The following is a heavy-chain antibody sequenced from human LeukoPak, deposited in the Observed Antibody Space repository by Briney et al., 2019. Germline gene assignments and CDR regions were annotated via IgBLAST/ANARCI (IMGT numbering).Heavy chain of an antibody. CDR1: GGSISSGNW. Sequence: SETLSLTCAVSGGSISSGNWWSWVRQPPGKGLEWIGEIYHSGSTNYNPSLKSRVTISVDKSKNQFSLKLSSVTAADTAVYYCARALGGDDILTGYLLDYWGQGTLVTVSS. CDR3: ARALGGDDILTGYLLDY. V-gene: IGHV4-4*02. J-gene: IGHJ4*02. CDR2: IYHSGST. D-gene: IGHD3-9*01.